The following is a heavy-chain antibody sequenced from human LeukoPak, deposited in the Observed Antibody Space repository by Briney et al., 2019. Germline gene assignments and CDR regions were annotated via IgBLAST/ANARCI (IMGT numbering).Heavy chain of an antibody. Sequence: GGSLRLSCAASGFTFSAYWMTWVRQAPGKGLEWVSTISSSDTYIYYADSVKGRFTISRDHAKNSLYLQMNSLRAEDTAVYYCARDGHASGTYFDYWGQGTLVTVSS. J-gene: IGHJ4*02. V-gene: IGHV3-21*01. CDR1: GFTFSAYW. D-gene: IGHD3-10*01. CDR3: ARDGHASGTYFDY. CDR2: ISSSDTYI.